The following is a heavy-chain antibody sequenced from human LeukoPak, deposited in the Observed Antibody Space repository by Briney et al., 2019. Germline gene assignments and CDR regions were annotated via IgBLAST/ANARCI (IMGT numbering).Heavy chain of an antibody. CDR1: GYTFTGYY. D-gene: IGHD6-13*01. CDR3: ARVPCSSCHFDY. J-gene: IGHJ4*02. V-gene: IGHV1-2*02. Sequence: ASVKVSCKASGYTFTGYYMHWARQAPGQGLEWMGWINPNSGGTNYAQKFQGRVTMTRDTSISTAYMELSRLRSDDTAVYYCARVPCSSCHFDYWGQGTLVTVSS. CDR2: INPNSGGT.